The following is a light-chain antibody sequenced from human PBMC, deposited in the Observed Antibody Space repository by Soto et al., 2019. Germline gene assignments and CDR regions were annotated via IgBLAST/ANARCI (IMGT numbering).Light chain of an antibody. V-gene: IGKV3-20*01. Sequence: EIVLTQSPGTLPWSPGERATLSCRASLTVSGNYLAWYQQKAGQAPRLVIYGASTRATGIPDRFSASGSGTDFTLTISRLEPEDFAVYYCQQYSQAPLTFGQGTKVEVK. J-gene: IGKJ1*01. CDR3: QQYSQAPLT. CDR2: GAS. CDR1: LTVSGNY.